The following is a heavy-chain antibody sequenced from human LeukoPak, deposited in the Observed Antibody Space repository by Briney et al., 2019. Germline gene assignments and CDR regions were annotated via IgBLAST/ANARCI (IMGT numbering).Heavy chain of an antibody. CDR2: IYPGDSDT. Sequence: GESLKISCKGSGHSFTSYWIGWVRQMPGRGLEWMGIIYPGDSDTRYSPSFQGQVTISADKSISTAYLQWSSLTASDTAMYYCATSYSGTDFDYWGQGTLVTVSS. CDR3: ATSYSGTDFDY. V-gene: IGHV5-51*01. D-gene: IGHD1-26*01. CDR1: GHSFTSYW. J-gene: IGHJ4*02.